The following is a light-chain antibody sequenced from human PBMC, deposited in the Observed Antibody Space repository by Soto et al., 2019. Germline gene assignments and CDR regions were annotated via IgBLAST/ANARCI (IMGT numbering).Light chain of an antibody. Sequence: EIVMTQSPATLSVSPGERATLSCRASQSVSSNLAWYQQKPGQAPRLLIYGASIRATGIPARFSGSGSWTEFPLTISSLQSEDFSVYYCQQYNTWPPITFGQGTRLEI. J-gene: IGKJ5*01. CDR1: QSVSSN. CDR2: GAS. V-gene: IGKV3-15*01. CDR3: QQYNTWPPIT.